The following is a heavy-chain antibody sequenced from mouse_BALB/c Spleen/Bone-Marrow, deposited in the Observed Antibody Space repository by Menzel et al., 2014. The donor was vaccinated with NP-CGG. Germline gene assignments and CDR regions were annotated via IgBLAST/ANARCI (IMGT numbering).Heavy chain of an antibody. Sequence: VKLQESGAELMKPGASVKISCKATGYTFSSYWIEWVKQRPGHGLEWIGEILPGSGSTNYNEKFKGKATFTADTSPNTAYMQLSSLTSEDSAVYYCARKEGYDGYPDYWGQGTTLTVSS. V-gene: IGHV1-9*01. CDR2: ILPGSGST. D-gene: IGHD2-3*01. J-gene: IGHJ2*01. CDR3: ARKEGYDGYPDY. CDR1: GYTFSSYW.